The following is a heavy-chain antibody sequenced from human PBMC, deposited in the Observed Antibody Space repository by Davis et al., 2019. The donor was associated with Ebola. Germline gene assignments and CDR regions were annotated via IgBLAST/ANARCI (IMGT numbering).Heavy chain of an antibody. J-gene: IGHJ5*02. D-gene: IGHD1-26*01. CDR2: IYYSGST. V-gene: IGHV4-38-2*02. CDR3: ALKWELLGWFDP. Sequence: SETLSLTCTVSGYSISSGYYWGWIRQPPGKGLEWIGYIYYSGSTNYNPSLKSRVTISVDTSKNQFSLKLSSVTAADTAVYYCALKWELLGWFDPWGQGTLVTVSS. CDR1: GYSISSGYY.